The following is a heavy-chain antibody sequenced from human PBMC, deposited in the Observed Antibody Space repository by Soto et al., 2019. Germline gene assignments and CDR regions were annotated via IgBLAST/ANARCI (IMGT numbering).Heavy chain of an antibody. V-gene: IGHV3-30-3*01. D-gene: IGHD1-26*01. J-gene: IGHJ4*02. CDR3: ASSYSGSKPTQYYFDY. CDR1: GFTFSSYA. Sequence: QVQLVESGGGVVQPGRSLRLSCAASGFTFSSYAMHWVRQAPGKGLEWVAVISYDGSNKYYADSVKGRFTISRDNSKNTLYLQMNSPRAEDTAVYYCASSYSGSKPTQYYFDYWGQGTLVTVSS. CDR2: ISYDGSNK.